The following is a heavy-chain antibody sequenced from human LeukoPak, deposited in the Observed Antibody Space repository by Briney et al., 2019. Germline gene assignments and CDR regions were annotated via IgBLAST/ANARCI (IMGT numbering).Heavy chain of an antibody. CDR2: IIPIFGTA. J-gene: IGHJ4*02. CDR1: GGTFSSNA. Sequence: GASVMVSCKASGGTFSSNAISWVRQAPGQGLEWMGGIIPIFGTANYAQKFQGRVTITAAESTSTAYMQLSSLRSEDTAVYYCASPGRLDNWNVGPHYAYWGQGTLVTVSS. CDR3: ASPGRLDNWNVGPHYAY. D-gene: IGHD1-20*01. V-gene: IGHV1-69*01.